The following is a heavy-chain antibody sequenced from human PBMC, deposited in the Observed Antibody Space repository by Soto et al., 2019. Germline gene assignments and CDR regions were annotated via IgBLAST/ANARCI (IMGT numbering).Heavy chain of an antibody. CDR3: ARGRTVSDYGNNSSHYFYVFDV. V-gene: IGHV4-59*01. D-gene: IGHD3-22*01. Sequence: PSETLSLTCTVSGDSISTFYWGWIRPSPGKELEWIGYVYYTGSTNYNPSLKRRVNISVDRSKNQFSLQLNSANAAATAVHYFARGRTVSDYGNNSSHYFYVFDVWGQGTQVTVSS. J-gene: IGHJ4*03. CDR2: VYYTGST. CDR1: GDSISTFY.